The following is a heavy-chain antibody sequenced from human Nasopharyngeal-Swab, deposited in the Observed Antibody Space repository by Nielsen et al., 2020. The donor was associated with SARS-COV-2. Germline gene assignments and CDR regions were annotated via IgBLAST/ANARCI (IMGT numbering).Heavy chain of an antibody. V-gene: IGHV4-34*01. Sequence: SDTLSLTCAVYGWSFSGYYWSWIRQPPGKGLEWIGEINHSGSTNYNPSLKSRVTISVDTSKNQFSLKLSSVTAADTAVYYCARGRKKWFGELSYFDYWGQGTLVTVSS. CDR1: GWSFSGYY. CDR3: ARGRKKWFGELSYFDY. D-gene: IGHD3-10*01. J-gene: IGHJ4*02. CDR2: INHSGST.